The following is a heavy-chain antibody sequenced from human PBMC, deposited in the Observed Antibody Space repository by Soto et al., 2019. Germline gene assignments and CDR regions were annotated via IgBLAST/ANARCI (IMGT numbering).Heavy chain of an antibody. CDR1: GGFVTIGSYY. J-gene: IGHJ3*02. CDR2: MSHSGGN. CDR3: ARVERGTATTVVDAFDI. D-gene: IGHD1-1*01. V-gene: IGHV4-34*01. Sequence: QVQLQQWGAGLLRPSETLSLTCAVYGGFVTIGSYYGSWIRQPPGKGMEWIGEMSHSGGNHFNPSLKSRVTISVDTSKNQFILKMSSVTAADTALYYCARVERGTATTVVDAFDIWGPGTMVTVSS.